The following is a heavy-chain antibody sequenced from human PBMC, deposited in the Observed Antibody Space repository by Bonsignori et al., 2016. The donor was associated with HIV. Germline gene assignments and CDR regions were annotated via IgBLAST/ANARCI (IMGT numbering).Heavy chain of an antibody. V-gene: IGHV3-49*02. CDR2: IRSKAYGGTT. CDR3: TGGSGTRWADV. J-gene: IGHJ6*04. D-gene: IGHD3-16*01. Sequence: WIRQPPGKGLEWVGFIRSKAYGGTTEYAASVKGRFTISRDDSKNIAYLQMNSLKTEDTAVYYCTGGSGTRWADVWGKGTTVTVSS.